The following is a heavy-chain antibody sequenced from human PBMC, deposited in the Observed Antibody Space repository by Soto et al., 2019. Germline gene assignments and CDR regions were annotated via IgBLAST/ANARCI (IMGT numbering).Heavy chain of an antibody. CDR2: IKQNGSEK. Sequence: EVQLVESGGGLVQPGGSLRLSCAGSGFTFSRFWMSWVRQAPGKGLEWVANIKQNGSEKYYVDSVKGRFTISRDNAKNSLSLQMKSLRAEDTAAYSFARVRCSETDELWGQGTLVTVSS. D-gene: IGHD6-19*01. CDR1: GFTFSRFW. V-gene: IGHV3-7*01. J-gene: IGHJ4*02. CDR3: ARVRCSETDEL.